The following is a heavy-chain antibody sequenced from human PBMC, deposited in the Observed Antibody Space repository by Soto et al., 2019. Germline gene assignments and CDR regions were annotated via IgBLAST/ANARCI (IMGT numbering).Heavy chain of an antibody. D-gene: IGHD3-10*01. CDR1: GGSISSYY. CDR2: IYDSGIT. J-gene: IGHJ5*02. Sequence: SETLSLTCTVSGGSISSYYWSWIREPPGKGLEWIGHIYDSGITNYSPSLKRRVTISVDTSKNQFSLKLSSVTAADTAVYYCARDSGSGSYSYKCFDPWGQGTLVTVSS. CDR3: ARDSGSGSYSYKCFDP. V-gene: IGHV4-59*01.